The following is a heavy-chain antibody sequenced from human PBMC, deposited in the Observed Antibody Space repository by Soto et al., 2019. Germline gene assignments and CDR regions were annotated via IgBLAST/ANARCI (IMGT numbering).Heavy chain of an antibody. CDR3: ARANYSDILPAGYYGMDV. CDR2: IIPILGIA. V-gene: IGHV1-69*02. CDR1: GGTFSSYT. J-gene: IGHJ6*02. Sequence: QVQLVQSGAEVKKPGSSVKVSCKASGGTFSSYTISWVRQAPGQGLEWMGRIIPILGIAHHAQKFQGRVTITADKSTSTAYMDLRSLSSEDTAVSYCARANYSDILPAGYYGMDVWGQGTTVTVSS. D-gene: IGHD3-9*01.